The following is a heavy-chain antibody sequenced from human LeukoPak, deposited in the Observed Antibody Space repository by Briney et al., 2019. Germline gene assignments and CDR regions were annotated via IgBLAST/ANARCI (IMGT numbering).Heavy chain of an antibody. Sequence: PGGSLRLSCAASGFIVSSTYMSWARQAPGKGLEWVSLTYSGDRATYADSVKGRFTVSSDNLQNAVYLQMNSLRAEDTAVYYCASGAYSPNPPYYYYFMDVWGKGTTVTVSS. CDR2: TYSGDRA. D-gene: IGHD4-11*01. J-gene: IGHJ6*03. CDR3: ASGAYSPNPPYYYYFMDV. CDR1: GFIVSSTY. V-gene: IGHV3-53*01.